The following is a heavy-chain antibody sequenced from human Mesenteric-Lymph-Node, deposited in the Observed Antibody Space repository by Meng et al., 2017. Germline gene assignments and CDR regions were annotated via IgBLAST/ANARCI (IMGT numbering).Heavy chain of an antibody. CDR3: TRGHLFNWNFIDI. V-gene: IGHV3-30-3*01. D-gene: IGHD1-7*01. CDR1: GFTFNRYG. J-gene: IGHJ4*02. CDR2: ISHDGIKN. Sequence: VQLVESGGGVVQPGKSLTLSCAGSGFTFNRYGLHWGRQAPGKGLEWVAVISHDGIKNYYADSVKGRFTISRDKSRNTVSLQMDSLRVEDTAMYYCTRGHLFNWNFIDIWGQGTLVTVSS.